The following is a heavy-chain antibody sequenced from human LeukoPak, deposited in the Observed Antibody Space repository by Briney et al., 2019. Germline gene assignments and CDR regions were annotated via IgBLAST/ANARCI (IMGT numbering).Heavy chain of an antibody. CDR3: ARADAGYSSSWPYYSDY. V-gene: IGHV3-21*01. Sequence: GGSLRLSCAASGFTFSSYSMNWVRQAPGKGLEWVSSISSSSSYIYYADSVKGRFTISRDNATNSLYLQMNSLRAEDTAVYYCARADAGYSSSWPYYSDYWGQGTLVTVSS. CDR2: ISSSSSYI. CDR1: GFTFSSYS. J-gene: IGHJ4*02. D-gene: IGHD6-13*01.